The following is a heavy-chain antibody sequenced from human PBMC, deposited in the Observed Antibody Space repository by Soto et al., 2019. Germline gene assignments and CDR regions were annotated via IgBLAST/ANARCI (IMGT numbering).Heavy chain of an antibody. CDR2: ISYDGSNK. CDR1: GFTFSSYG. J-gene: IGHJ6*02. CDR3: AKDGDRGVDHYYYGMDV. Sequence: GSLRLSCAASGFTFSSYGMHWVRQAPGKGLEWVAVISYDGSNKYYADSVKGRFTISRDNSKNTLYLQMNSLRAEDTAVYYCAKDGDRGVDHYYYGMDVWGQGTTVTVSS. V-gene: IGHV3-30*18. D-gene: IGHD3-10*01.